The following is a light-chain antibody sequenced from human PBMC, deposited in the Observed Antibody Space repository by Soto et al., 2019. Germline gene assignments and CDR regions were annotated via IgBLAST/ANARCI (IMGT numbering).Light chain of an antibody. J-gene: IGLJ2*01. Sequence: QSALTQPRSVSGSPGQSVTISCTGTSSDVGGYNYVSWYQQHPGKAPKLMIYDVSKRPSGVADRFSGSKSGNTASLTISGLQAEDSADYYCCSYAGSYTWVFGGGTKLTVL. V-gene: IGLV2-11*01. CDR1: SSDVGGYNY. CDR2: DVS. CDR3: CSYAGSYTWV.